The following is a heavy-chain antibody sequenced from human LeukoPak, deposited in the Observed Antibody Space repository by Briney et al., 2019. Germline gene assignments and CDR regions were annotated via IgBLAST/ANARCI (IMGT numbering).Heavy chain of an antibody. V-gene: IGHV3-30-3*01. CDR2: ISYDGSNK. Sequence: GGSLRLSCAASGFTFSNYAMNWVRQAPGKGLEWVAVISYDGSNKYYADSVKGRFTISRDNSQNTLYLQMNSLGPEDTAIYYCARDRARGPSSGWSDYWGQGSPVSVSS. J-gene: IGHJ4*02. CDR3: ARDRARGPSSGWSDY. D-gene: IGHD6-19*01. CDR1: GFTFSNYA.